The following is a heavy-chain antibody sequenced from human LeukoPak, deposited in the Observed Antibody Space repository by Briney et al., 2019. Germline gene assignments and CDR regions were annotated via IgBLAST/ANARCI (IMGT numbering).Heavy chain of an antibody. CDR3: ARDSGPYGMDV. J-gene: IGHJ6*04. Sequence: PSDTLSLTCTVSGCTISSYYWSWIRQPPGKGLEWIGYIYYSGSTNYNPSLKNRVTISVDTSKNQLSLKLSSVTAADTAVYCCARDSGPYGMDVWGKGTTVTVSS. D-gene: IGHD5-12*01. V-gene: IGHV4-59*01. CDR1: GCTISSYY. CDR2: IYYSGST.